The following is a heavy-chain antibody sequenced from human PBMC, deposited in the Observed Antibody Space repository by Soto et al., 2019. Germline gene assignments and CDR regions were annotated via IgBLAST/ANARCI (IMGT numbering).Heavy chain of an antibody. V-gene: IGHV4-30-4*01. Sequence: QVQLQESGPGLVKPSQTLSLTCTVSGASLRGGVFYWSWVRQPPGKGLAWIGYISYSGITYYTPSLQSRVALSLDTSKNPVSLSLNSVTAADTAVYYCARTTIFGDLAWFDPWGQGTLVTVSS. CDR2: ISYSGIT. D-gene: IGHD3-3*01. CDR1: GASLRGGVFY. CDR3: ARTTIFGDLAWFDP. J-gene: IGHJ5*02.